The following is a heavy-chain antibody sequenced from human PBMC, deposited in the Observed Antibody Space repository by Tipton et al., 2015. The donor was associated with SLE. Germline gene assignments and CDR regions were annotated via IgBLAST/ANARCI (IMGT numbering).Heavy chain of an antibody. Sequence: LSLTCTVSGGSISSSSYYWGWIRQPPGKGLEWIGSIYYSGSTYYNPSLKSRVTISVDTSKNQFSLKLSSVTAADTAVYYCATLPPGYARNYWGQGTLVTVSS. V-gene: IGHV4-39*01. D-gene: IGHD5-18*01. CDR2: IYYSGST. CDR1: GGSISSSSYY. J-gene: IGHJ4*02. CDR3: ATLPPGYARNY.